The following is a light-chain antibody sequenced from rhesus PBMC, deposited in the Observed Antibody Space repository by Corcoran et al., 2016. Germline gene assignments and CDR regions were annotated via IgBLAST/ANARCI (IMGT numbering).Light chain of an antibody. Sequence: DIQMTQSPSSLSASVGDTVTITCRASQDIRRYLNWFQQKPGKTPELLIYAASRLESGGQSRFSGSGSETECTLTLSSLQPEDFAVYYGLQHYSYPRTFGQGTKVEI. CDR2: AAS. J-gene: IGKJ1*01. V-gene: IGKV1-28*01. CDR1: QDIRRY. CDR3: LQHYSYPRT.